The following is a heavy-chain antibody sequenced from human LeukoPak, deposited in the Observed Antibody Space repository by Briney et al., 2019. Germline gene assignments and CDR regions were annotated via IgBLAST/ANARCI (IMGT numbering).Heavy chain of an antibody. CDR2: INTDGSIT. V-gene: IGHV3-74*01. CDR1: GFTFSTYW. D-gene: IGHD2-2*01. CDR3: AKEDIVVVPAAHY. J-gene: IGHJ4*02. Sequence: GGSLRLPCAASGFTFSTYWMHWVRQAPGKGLLWVSRINTDGSITNYADSVKGRFTISRDNAKNTLYLQMNSLRSEDTAVYYCAKEDIVVVPAAHYWGQGTLVTVSS.